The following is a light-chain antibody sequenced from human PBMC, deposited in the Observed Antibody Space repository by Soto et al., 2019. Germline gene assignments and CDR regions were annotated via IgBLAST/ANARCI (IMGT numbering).Light chain of an antibody. CDR1: QTVTSNY. CDR3: QQSGSSPGT. J-gene: IGKJ1*01. Sequence: EIVLTQSPGTLSSSPGERGTRSCRAGQTVTSNYLACYQQKPGQAPRLLVFGASISATGLPDRFSGGGSGTDFTVTVIRGEPEDFAVCCCQQSGSSPGTFGQGTKVDIK. V-gene: IGKV3-20*01. CDR2: GAS.